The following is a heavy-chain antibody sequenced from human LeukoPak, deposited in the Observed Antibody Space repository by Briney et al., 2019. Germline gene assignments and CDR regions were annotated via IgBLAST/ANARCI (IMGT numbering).Heavy chain of an antibody. CDR3: ARDWGYYDP. CDR2: IYTGRSA. J-gene: IGHJ5*02. CDR1: GGSIRTYY. V-gene: IGHV4-4*07. D-gene: IGHD3-10*01. Sequence: SETLSLTCTVSGGSIRTYYWSWLRQPAGEGLEWIGHIYTGRSANSNPSLKSRVTMSVDPSKNQISLKLRSVTAADTAVYYCARDWGYYDPWGQGTLVTVSS.